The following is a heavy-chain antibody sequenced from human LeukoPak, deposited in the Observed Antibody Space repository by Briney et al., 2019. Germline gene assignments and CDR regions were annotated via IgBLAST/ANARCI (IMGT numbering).Heavy chain of an antibody. CDR3: ARGELRYYYYYLPLDV. CDR1: GVSITSYY. V-gene: IGHV4-59*01. CDR2: IYYSGST. J-gene: IGHJ6*02. D-gene: IGHD1-7*01. Sequence: PSETLSLTCTVSGVSITSYYWSWIRRPPGKGLEWIGYIYYSGSTNYNPSLESRVTISVDTSKNQFSLKLTSVTAADTAVYYCARGELRYYYYYLPLDVWGQGTTVTVSS.